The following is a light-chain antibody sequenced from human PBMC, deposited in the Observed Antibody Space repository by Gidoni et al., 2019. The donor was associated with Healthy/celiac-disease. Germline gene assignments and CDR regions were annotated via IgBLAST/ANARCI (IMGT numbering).Light chain of an antibody. CDR3: QQYNSYSWT. Sequence: DIQMTQSPSTLSASVGDRVTITCRAIQSISSWLAWYQQKPGKAPKLLIYKASSLESGVPSSFSGSGSGTEFTLTISSLQPDDFATYYCQQYNSYSWTFGQGTKVEIK. CDR2: KAS. CDR1: QSISSW. V-gene: IGKV1-5*03. J-gene: IGKJ1*01.